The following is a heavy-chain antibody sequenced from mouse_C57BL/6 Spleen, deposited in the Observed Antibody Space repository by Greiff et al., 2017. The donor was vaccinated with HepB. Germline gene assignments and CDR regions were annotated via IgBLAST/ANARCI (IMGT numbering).Heavy chain of an antibody. D-gene: IGHD1-1*01. J-gene: IGHJ1*03. CDR2: INPSSGYT. Sequence: QVQLKQSGAELAKPGASVKLSCKASGYTFTSYWMHWVKQRPGQGLEWIGYINPSSGYTKYNQKFKDKAKLTADKSSSPAYMQLSSLTYEDSAVYYCAREVISYWYFDVWGTGTTVTVAS. CDR1: GYTFTSYW. CDR3: AREVISYWYFDV. V-gene: IGHV1-7*01.